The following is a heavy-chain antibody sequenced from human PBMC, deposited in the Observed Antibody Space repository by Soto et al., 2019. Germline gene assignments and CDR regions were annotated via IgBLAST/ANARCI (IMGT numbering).Heavy chain of an antibody. Sequence: QVQLQESGPGLVKPSQTLSLTCTVSGGSISSGGDYWSWIRQHPGKGLEWIGYIYYSGSTYYNPSLKSRVTIAVDTSKNQFSLKLSSVTAADTAVYYCARSPEATVTAFDYWGQGTLVTVSS. CDR2: IYYSGST. D-gene: IGHD4-17*01. V-gene: IGHV4-31*03. CDR1: GGSISSGGDY. J-gene: IGHJ4*02. CDR3: ARSPEATVTAFDY.